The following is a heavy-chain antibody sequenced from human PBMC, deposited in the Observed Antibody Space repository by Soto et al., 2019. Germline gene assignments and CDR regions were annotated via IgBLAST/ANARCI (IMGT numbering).Heavy chain of an antibody. J-gene: IGHJ6*03. Sequence: VQLVESGGGLVQPGGSLRLSCAASGFTVSSNYMSWVRQAPGKGLEWVSVIYSGGSTYYADSVKGRFTISRHNSKNTLYLQMNSLRAEDTAVYYCATRTGGYYYYYYMDVWGKGTTVTVSS. V-gene: IGHV3-53*04. CDR2: IYSGGST. D-gene: IGHD2-15*01. CDR1: GFTVSSNY. CDR3: ATRTGGYYYYYYMDV.